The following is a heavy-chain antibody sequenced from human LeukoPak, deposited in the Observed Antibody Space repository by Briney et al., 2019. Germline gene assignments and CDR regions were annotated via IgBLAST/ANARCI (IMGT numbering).Heavy chain of an antibody. J-gene: IGHJ6*03. CDR1: GFSLSTSGMC. CDR3: ARIRVVAAFYYYMDV. V-gene: IGHV2-70*11. D-gene: IGHD2-15*01. Sequence: SGPTLVNPTQTLTLTCTFSGFSLSTSGMCVSWIRQPPGKALEWLARIDWDDDKYYSTSLKTRLTISKETSKNQVVLTMTNMDPVDTATYYCARIRVVAAFYYYMDVWGKGTTVTVSS. CDR2: IDWDDDK.